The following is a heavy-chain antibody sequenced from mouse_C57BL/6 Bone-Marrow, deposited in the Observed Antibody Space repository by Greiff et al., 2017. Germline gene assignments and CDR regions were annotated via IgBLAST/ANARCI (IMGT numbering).Heavy chain of an antibody. CDR1: GFTFSSYT. V-gene: IGHV5-9*01. CDR2: ISGGGGNT. D-gene: IGHD1-1*01. J-gene: IGHJ2*01. CDR3: ARQDLLLQRYFDY. Sequence: EVQLQQSGGGLVKPGGSLKLSCAASGFTFSSYTMSWVRQTPEKRLEWVATISGGGGNTYYPASVKGRFTISRDNAKNTLYLQMSSLRSADTALYDCARQDLLLQRYFDYWGQGTTLTVSS.